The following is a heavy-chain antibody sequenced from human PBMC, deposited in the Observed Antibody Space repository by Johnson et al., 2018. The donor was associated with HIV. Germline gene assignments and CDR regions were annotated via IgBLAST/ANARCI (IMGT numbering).Heavy chain of an antibody. CDR2: IRGETYGATT. CDR3: TRVPTYYYGSVSRGRNHDAFDI. J-gene: IGHJ3*02. V-gene: IGHV3-49*03. CDR1: GFTLGDYA. Sequence: VQLVESGGDLVQPGRSRKLSCTASGFTLGDYAMSWFRHAPGKGLEWVGFIRGETYGATTEYAASVKGRFSISRDDSKNIAYLQMNSLKTEDTAVYYCTRVPTYYYGSVSRGRNHDAFDIWGQGTLVTVSS. D-gene: IGHD3-10*01.